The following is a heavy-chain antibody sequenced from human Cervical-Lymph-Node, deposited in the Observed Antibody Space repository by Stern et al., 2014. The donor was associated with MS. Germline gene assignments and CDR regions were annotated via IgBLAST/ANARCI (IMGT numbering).Heavy chain of an antibody. V-gene: IGHV3-23*04. D-gene: IGHD3-22*01. J-gene: IGHJ4*02. CDR2: ISGSGGST. CDR3: ATSYYYDSSGSPPFGY. Sequence: EVQLVESGGGLVQPGGSLRLSCAASGFTFSSYAMSWVRQAPGKGLEWVSSISGSGGSTYYADSVKGRFTISRDNSKNTLYLQMNSLRAEDTAVYYCATSYYYDSSGSPPFGYWGQGTLVTVSS. CDR1: GFTFSSYA.